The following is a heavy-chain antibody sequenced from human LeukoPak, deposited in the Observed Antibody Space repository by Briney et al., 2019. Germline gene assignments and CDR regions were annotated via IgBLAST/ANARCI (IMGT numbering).Heavy chain of an antibody. CDR2: ISGSGGST. CDR1: GFTFSSYA. D-gene: IGHD2-2*01. V-gene: IGHV3-23*01. Sequence: GGSLRLSSAASGFTFSSYAMSWVRQAPGKGLEWVSAISGSGGSTYYADSVKGRFTISRDNSKNTLYLQMNSLRAEDTAVYYCASPDCSSTSCYAGRGNYWGQGTLVTVSS. J-gene: IGHJ4*02. CDR3: ASPDCSSTSCYAGRGNY.